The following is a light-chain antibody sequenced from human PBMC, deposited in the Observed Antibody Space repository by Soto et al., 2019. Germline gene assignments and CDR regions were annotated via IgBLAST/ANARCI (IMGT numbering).Light chain of an antibody. Sequence: DIQMTQSPSTLSGSVGDRVTITCRASQTISSWLAWYQQKPGKAPKLLIYKASTLKSGVPSRFSGSGSGTEFTLNISSLQPDDFATYYCQQYNSYSTFGQGTKVDIK. V-gene: IGKV1-5*03. J-gene: IGKJ1*01. CDR2: KAS. CDR1: QTISSW. CDR3: QQYNSYST.